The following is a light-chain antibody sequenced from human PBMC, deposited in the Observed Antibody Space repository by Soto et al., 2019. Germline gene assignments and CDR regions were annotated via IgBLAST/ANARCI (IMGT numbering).Light chain of an antibody. V-gene: IGKV1-5*01. Sequence: DIHLTQSPSTLSASVGDRVTITCRASQTISHWLAWYQQKPGTAPKVLIYHASTLQSGVPSRFSGSGSGTEFTLTISGLLPEDFAAYHCQQLYTLPFTFGQGTRLEIK. J-gene: IGKJ5*01. CDR1: QTISHW. CDR2: HAS. CDR3: QQLYTLPFT.